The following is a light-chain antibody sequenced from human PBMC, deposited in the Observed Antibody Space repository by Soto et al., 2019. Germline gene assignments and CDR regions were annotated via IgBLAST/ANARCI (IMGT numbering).Light chain of an antibody. CDR1: QDIGTW. Sequence: IQMTQSPSSVSASVGDRVTITCRASQDIGTWLAWFQQKPGKAPQLIISSTSNLRSGVPSRFSGSGSGTDFTLTITSLQPEDFATYYCQQSNSFLFTFGGGTKVEIK. CDR3: QQSNSFLFT. CDR2: STS. V-gene: IGKV1-12*01. J-gene: IGKJ4*01.